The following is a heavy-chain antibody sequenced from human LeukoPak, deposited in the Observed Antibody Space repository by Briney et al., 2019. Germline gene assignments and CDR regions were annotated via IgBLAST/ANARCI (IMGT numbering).Heavy chain of an antibody. V-gene: IGHV1-46*01. CDR3: ARAPHTGGGPRRLDY. J-gene: IGHJ4*02. D-gene: IGHD2-15*01. CDR2: INPSGGST. CDR1: GYTFTNYY. Sequence: GASVTVSYTASGYTFTNYYMHWVRQAPGQGLEWMGIINPSGGSTSYAQKFQGRVTMTRDTSTSTVYMELSSLRSEDTAVYYCARAPHTGGGPRRLDYWGQGTLVTVSS.